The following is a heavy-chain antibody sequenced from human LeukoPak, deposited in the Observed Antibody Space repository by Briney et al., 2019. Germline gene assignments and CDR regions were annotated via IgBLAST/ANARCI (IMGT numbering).Heavy chain of an antibody. CDR2: IYPGDSDT. D-gene: IGHD3-22*01. J-gene: IGHJ4*02. CDR3: ARHGVKNYYDSSGYYSDY. Sequence: GESLKISCKGSGYSFTSYWIGWVRQMPGKGLEWMGIIYPGDSDTRFSPSFQGQVTISADKSISTAYLQWSSLKASDTAMYYCARHGVKNYYDSSGYYSDYWGQGTLVTVSS. CDR1: GYSFTSYW. V-gene: IGHV5-51*01.